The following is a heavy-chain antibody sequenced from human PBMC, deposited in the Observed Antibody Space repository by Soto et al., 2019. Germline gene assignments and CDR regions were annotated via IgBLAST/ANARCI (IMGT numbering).Heavy chain of an antibody. CDR3: ARAPVVAAFDI. Sequence: SVGSISSYYWSWIRQPPGKGLEWIGYIYYSGSTNYNPSLKSRVTIPVDTSKNQFSLKLSSVTAADTAVYYCARAPVVAAFDIWGQGTMVTV. J-gene: IGHJ3*02. V-gene: IGHV4-59*01. CDR1: VGSISSYY. CDR2: IYYSGST. D-gene: IGHD2-15*01.